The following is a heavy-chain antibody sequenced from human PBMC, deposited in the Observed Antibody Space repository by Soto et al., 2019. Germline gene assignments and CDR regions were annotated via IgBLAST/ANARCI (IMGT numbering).Heavy chain of an antibody. J-gene: IGHJ4*02. Sequence: QVQLVESGGGVVQPGRSLRLSCAASGFTFSSYAMHWVRQAPGKGLEWVAVISYDGSNKYYADSVKGRFTISRDNSRNTLYLQMNSLRAVDTAVYYCARVVRPFWSGQSGAIDYWGQGTLVTVSS. D-gene: IGHD3-3*01. CDR3: ARVVRPFWSGQSGAIDY. CDR1: GFTFSSYA. V-gene: IGHV3-30-3*01. CDR2: ISYDGSNK.